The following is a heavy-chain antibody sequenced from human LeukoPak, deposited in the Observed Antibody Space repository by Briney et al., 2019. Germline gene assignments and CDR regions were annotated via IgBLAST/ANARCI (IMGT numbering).Heavy chain of an antibody. CDR2: SYPGGSNT. V-gene: IGHV5-51*01. Sequence: PGESLQISCKGSGYIFSSYWIDWVRQMPGKGLEWMGISYPGGSNTNYSPSFQGQGTTSADNSISTAYLQWSSLKASDPAMYYCARRRDLHTGSYSPFDHWGQGPLVTLSS. CDR1: GYIFSSYW. D-gene: IGHD1-26*01. J-gene: IGHJ4*02. CDR3: ARRRDLHTGSYSPFDH.